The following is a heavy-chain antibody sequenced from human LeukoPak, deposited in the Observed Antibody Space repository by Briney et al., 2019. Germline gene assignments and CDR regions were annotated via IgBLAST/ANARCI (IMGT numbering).Heavy chain of an antibody. CDR1: GYTFTSYG. D-gene: IGHD3-22*01. CDR3: ARHPPPTYYYDSSGYYYFDY. CDR2: ISAYNGNT. J-gene: IGHJ4*02. V-gene: IGHV1-18*01. Sequence: ASVKVSCKASGYTFTSYGISWVRQAPGQGLEWMGWISAYNGNTNYAQKLQGRVTMTTDTSTSTAYMELRSLRSDDTAVYYCARHPPPTYYYDSSGYYYFDYWGQGILVTVSS.